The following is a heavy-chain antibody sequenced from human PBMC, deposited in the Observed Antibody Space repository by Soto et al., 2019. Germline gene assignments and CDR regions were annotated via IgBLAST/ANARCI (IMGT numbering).Heavy chain of an antibody. CDR2: ISAYNGNT. V-gene: IGHV1-18*01. CDR3: ARLLVYCSGGSCDGNNWFDP. CDR1: GYTFTSYG. Sequence: ASVKVSCKASGYTFTSYGISWVRQAPGQGLEWMGWISAYNGNTNYAQKLQGRVTMTTDTSTSTAYMELRSLRSDDTAVYYCARLLVYCSGGSCDGNNWFDPWGQGTLVTVSS. D-gene: IGHD2-15*01. J-gene: IGHJ5*02.